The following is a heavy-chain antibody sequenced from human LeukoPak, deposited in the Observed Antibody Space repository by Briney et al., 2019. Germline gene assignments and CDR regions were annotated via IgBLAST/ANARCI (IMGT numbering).Heavy chain of an antibody. Sequence: GESLKISCKGSGYTFTSHWIGWVRQMPGKGLEWMGILYPDDSDARYSPSFQGQVTISADKSISTAYLQWSSLKASDTAMYYCARRRDLYSGSYYPFDYWGQGTLVTLSS. CDR2: LYPDDSDA. D-gene: IGHD1-26*01. CDR3: ARRRDLYSGSYYPFDY. CDR1: GYTFTSHW. J-gene: IGHJ4*02. V-gene: IGHV5-51*01.